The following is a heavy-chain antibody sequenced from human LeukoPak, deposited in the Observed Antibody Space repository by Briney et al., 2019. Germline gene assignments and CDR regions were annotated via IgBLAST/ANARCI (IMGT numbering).Heavy chain of an antibody. CDR1: GYTFTSYG. D-gene: IGHD5-12*01. CDR2: ISAYNGNT. J-gene: IGHJ4*02. Sequence: ASVKVSCKAAGYTFTSYGISWVRQAPGQGLEWMGWISAYNGNTNYAQKLQGRVTMTTDTSTSTAYMELRSLRSDDTAVYYCGRTRSGYDLFDYWGQGTLVTVSS. CDR3: GRTRSGYDLFDY. V-gene: IGHV1-18*01.